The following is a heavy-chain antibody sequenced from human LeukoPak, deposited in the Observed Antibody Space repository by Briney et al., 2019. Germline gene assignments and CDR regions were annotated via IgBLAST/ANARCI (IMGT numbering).Heavy chain of an antibody. CDR3: ARLRCSSRSCYWRWFDS. V-gene: IGHV3-11*01. CDR2: IGESGGTT. J-gene: IGHJ5*01. D-gene: IGHD2-2*01. Sequence: GGSLRLSCTASGFTFPGSYMSWIRQAPGKGLEWISYIGESGGTTYSADSVKGRFTVSKDNAKNSLYLQMNSLRAEDTAIYYCARLRCSSRSCYWRWFDSWGQGTLVTVSS. CDR1: GFTFPGSY.